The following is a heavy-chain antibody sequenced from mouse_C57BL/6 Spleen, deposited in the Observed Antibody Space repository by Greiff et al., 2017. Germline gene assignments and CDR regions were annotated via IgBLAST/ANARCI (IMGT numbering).Heavy chain of an antibody. CDR1: GFTFSSYT. D-gene: IGHD2-3*01. J-gene: IGHJ4*01. V-gene: IGHV5-9*01. Sequence: EVKVVESGGGLVKPGGSLKLSCAASGFTFSSYTMSWVRQTPEKRLEWVATISGGGGNTYYPDSVKGRFTISRDNAKNTLYLQMSSLRSEDTALYYCASLDGYYGAMDYWGQGTSVTVSS. CDR2: ISGGGGNT. CDR3: ASLDGYYGAMDY.